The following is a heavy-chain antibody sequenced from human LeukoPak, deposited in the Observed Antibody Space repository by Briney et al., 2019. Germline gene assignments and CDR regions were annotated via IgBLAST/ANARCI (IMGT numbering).Heavy chain of an antibody. D-gene: IGHD3-16*01. CDR2: IYYSGST. CDR1: CGSISSSSYY. Sequence: SETLSLTCTVSCGSISSSSYYWGWIRQPPGKGLEWIGSIYYSGSTYYNPSLKSRVTISVDTSKNQFSLKLSSVTAADTAVYYCARGGTASFDYWGQGTLVTVSS. CDR3: ARGGTASFDY. J-gene: IGHJ4*02. V-gene: IGHV4-39*01.